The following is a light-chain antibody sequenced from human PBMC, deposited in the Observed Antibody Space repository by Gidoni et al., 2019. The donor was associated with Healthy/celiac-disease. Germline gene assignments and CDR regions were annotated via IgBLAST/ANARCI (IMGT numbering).Light chain of an antibody. Sequence: DIVMTQSPDSLAVSLGERATINCKSSQSVLYSSNNKNYLAWYQQKPGQPPKLLIYWASTRESGVPDRFSGSGSGTDFTLTISRLQAEDVAVYYCQQYYSTPYTFGQXTKLEIK. CDR3: QQYYSTPYT. CDR2: WAS. CDR1: QSVLYSSNNKNY. V-gene: IGKV4-1*01. J-gene: IGKJ2*01.